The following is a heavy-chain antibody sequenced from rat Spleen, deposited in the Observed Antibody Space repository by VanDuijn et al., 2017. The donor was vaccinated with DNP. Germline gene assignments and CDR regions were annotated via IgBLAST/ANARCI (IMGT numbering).Heavy chain of an antibody. CDR1: GFTFSDYA. CDR3: ATGSFDY. J-gene: IGHJ2*01. D-gene: IGHD5-1*01. Sequence: EVQVVESGGGLVQPGRSLKLSCADSGFTFSDYAMAWVRQSPKKALEWVASINTDGGSTYYPDSVKGRFTISRDNAKSTLYLQMDSLRSEDTATYYCATGSFDYWGQGVMVTVSS. V-gene: IGHV5-7*01. CDR2: INTDGGST.